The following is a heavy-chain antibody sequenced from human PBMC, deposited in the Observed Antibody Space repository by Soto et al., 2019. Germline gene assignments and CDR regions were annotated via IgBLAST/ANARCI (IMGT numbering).Heavy chain of an antibody. Sequence: PGGSLRLSCAASGFTFSSYGMHWVRQAPGKGLEWVAVIWYDGSNKYYADSVKGRFTISRDNSKNTLYLQMNSLRAEDTAVYYCARDLASRSIRRPLSWFDPWGQGTLVTVSS. CDR3: ARDLASRSIRRPLSWFDP. J-gene: IGHJ5*02. CDR1: GFTFSSYG. CDR2: IWYDGSNK. V-gene: IGHV3-33*01. D-gene: IGHD6-6*01.